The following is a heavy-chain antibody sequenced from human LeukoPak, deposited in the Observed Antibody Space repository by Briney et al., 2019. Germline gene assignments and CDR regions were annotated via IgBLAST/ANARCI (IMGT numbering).Heavy chain of an antibody. CDR2: INHSRST. V-gene: IGHV4-34*01. Sequence: PSETLSLTCTVYGGSFSGYYWSWIRQPPGKGLEWIGEINHSRSTNYNPSLKSRVTISVDTSKNQFSLKLSSVTAADTAVYYCASTTSDYGVDYWGQGTLVTVSS. CDR1: GGSFSGYY. CDR3: ASTTSDYGVDY. J-gene: IGHJ4*02. D-gene: IGHD4-17*01.